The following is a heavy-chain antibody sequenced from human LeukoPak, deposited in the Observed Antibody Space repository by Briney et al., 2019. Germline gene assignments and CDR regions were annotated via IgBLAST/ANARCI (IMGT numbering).Heavy chain of an antibody. D-gene: IGHD2-2*01. CDR1: GYSFTNYW. J-gene: IGHJ4*02. CDR3: AIGGDSSTSCYRCFNY. CDR2: IYPDDSDT. Sequence: GESLKISCEGSGYSFTNYWIGWVRQLPGKGLEWMGVIYPDDSDTRYSPSFQGQVTISADKSIGTAYLQWSSLKASDTAMYYCAIGGDSSTSCYRCFNYWGQGTLVTVSS. V-gene: IGHV5-51*01.